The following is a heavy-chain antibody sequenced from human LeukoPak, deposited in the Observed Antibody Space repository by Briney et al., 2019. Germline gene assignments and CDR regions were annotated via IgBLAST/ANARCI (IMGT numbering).Heavy chain of an antibody. CDR2: IYSSGST. V-gene: IGHV4-39*07. Sequence: SSETLSLACAVSGASISGSGYYWGWIRQPPGKGLEWIGNIYSSGSTYYNASLQSRVTISIDTSKNQFSLKLSSVTAADTAVYYCASVNYGGDAFDIWGQGTMVTVSS. J-gene: IGHJ3*02. CDR3: ASVNYGGDAFDI. D-gene: IGHD4-23*01. CDR1: GASISGSGYY.